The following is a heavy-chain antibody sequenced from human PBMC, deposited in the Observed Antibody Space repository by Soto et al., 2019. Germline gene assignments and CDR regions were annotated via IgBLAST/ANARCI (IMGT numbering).Heavy chain of an antibody. V-gene: IGHV3-13*01. CDR2: IGTAGDT. D-gene: IGHD6-19*01. Sequence: SGFTFSSYDMHWVRQATGKGLEWVSAIGTAGDTYYPGSVKGRFTISRENAKNSLYLQMNSLRAGDTAVYYCARGAQYSSGWYFGYWGQGTLVTVSS. CDR1: GFTFSSYD. CDR3: ARGAQYSSGWYFGY. J-gene: IGHJ4*02.